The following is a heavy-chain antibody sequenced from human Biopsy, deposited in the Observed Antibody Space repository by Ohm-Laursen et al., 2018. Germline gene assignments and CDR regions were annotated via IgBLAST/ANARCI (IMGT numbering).Heavy chain of an antibody. J-gene: IGHJ3*02. CDR2: VYYSGST. D-gene: IGHD3-22*01. Sequence: GTLSLTCTVSGGSISSYYWTWIRQPPGKGLEWIGDVYYSGSTNRNPSLKSRVTILVDTSKGQFSLKLNSVTAADTAVYYCGRREVVITHDAFDTWGQGTMVTVSS. CDR3: GRREVVITHDAFDT. V-gene: IGHV4-59*08. CDR1: GGSISSYY.